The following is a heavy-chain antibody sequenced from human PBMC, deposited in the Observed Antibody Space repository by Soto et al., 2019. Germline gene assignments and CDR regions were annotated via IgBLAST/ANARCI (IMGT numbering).Heavy chain of an antibody. CDR2: VYYNENT. V-gene: IGHV4-39*01. CDR3: ARRERYYGSPGWFDP. D-gene: IGHD3-10*01. Sequence: SETLSLTCSVSGASINNFAYYWGWIRQPPGKGLEWIGTVYYNENTYYSPSLKSRVAISVDTAKNQFSLNLRSVTAADTAIYFCARRERYYGSPGWFDPWGQGTLVTVSS. J-gene: IGHJ5*01. CDR1: GASINNFAYY.